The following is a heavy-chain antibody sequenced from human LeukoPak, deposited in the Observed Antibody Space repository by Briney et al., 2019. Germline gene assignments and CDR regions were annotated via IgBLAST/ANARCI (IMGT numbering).Heavy chain of an antibody. CDR1: GYTFTGYY. CDR3: ARGFLGYCTNGVCPNWFDP. CDR2: INPNSGGT. J-gene: IGHJ5*02. V-gene: IGHV1-2*02. D-gene: IGHD2-8*01. Sequence: ASVKVSCKASGYTFTGYYMHWVRQAPGQGLEWMGWINPNSGGTNYAQKFQGRVTMTRDTSISTAYMELSRLRPDDTAVYYCARGFLGYCTNGVCPNWFDPWGQGTLVTVSS.